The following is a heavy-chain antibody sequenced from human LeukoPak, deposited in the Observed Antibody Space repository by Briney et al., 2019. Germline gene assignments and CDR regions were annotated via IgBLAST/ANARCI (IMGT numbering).Heavy chain of an antibody. CDR1: GGTFSSYA. CDR3: ASSSANYYDFLTGYPTFDY. V-gene: IGHV1-69*13. D-gene: IGHD3-9*01. CDR2: IIPIFGTA. Sequence: ASVKVSCKASGGTFSSYANSWVRQAPGQGLEWMGGIIPIFGTANYAQKFQGRVTITADESTSTAYMELSSLRSEDTAVYYCASSSANYYDFLTGYPTFDYWGQGTLVTVSS. J-gene: IGHJ4*02.